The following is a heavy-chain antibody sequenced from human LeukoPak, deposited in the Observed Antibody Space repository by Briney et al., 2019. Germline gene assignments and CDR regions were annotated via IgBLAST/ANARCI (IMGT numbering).Heavy chain of an antibody. CDR2: IFYSGRT. J-gene: IGHJ4*02. CDR3: ARQAGSGGCLDY. V-gene: IGHV4-4*02. D-gene: IGHD3-10*01. Sequence: PSGTLSLTCGVSGGSVISTNWWTWVRQPPGKGLEWIGSIFYSGRTYYNPSLKSRVTISVDTSKNQFSLKLTSVTAADTAVYYCARQAGSGGCLDYWGQGTLVTVSS. CDR1: GGSVISTNW.